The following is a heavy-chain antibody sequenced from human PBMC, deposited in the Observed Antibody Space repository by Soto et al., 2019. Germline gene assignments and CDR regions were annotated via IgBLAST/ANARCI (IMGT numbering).Heavy chain of an antibody. Sequence: SETLSLTCTVSGGSISSGDYYWSWIRQPPGKGLEWIGYIYYSGSTYYNPSLKSRVTISVDTSKNQFSLKLSSVTAADTAVYYCARGPRLRLGELSTPFDYWGQGTLVTVSS. CDR3: ARGPRLRLGELSTPFDY. CDR2: IYYSGST. J-gene: IGHJ4*02. V-gene: IGHV4-30-4*01. CDR1: GGSISSGDYY. D-gene: IGHD3-16*02.